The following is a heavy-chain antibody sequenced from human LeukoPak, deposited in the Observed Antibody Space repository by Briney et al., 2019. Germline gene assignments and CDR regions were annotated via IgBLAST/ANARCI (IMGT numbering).Heavy chain of an antibody. CDR1: GFTFSDHY. Sequence: GSLRLSCAASGFTFSDHYMDWVRRAPGKGLEWVGRIRNKANSYTTEYAASVKGRFTFSRDDSKNSLSLQMNSLKTEDTALYYCARVLGGLSAFDIWGQGTMVTVSS. CDR3: ARVLGGLSAFDI. V-gene: IGHV3-72*01. CDR2: IRNKANSYTT. J-gene: IGHJ3*02. D-gene: IGHD3-16*01.